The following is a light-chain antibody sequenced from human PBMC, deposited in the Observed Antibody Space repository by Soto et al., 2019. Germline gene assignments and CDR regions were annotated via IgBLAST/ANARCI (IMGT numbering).Light chain of an antibody. Sequence: EIVLTQSPATLSLSPGERATLSCRASQSVSSYLAWYQQKPGQAPRLLIYDASNRATGIPARFSGSGSGTDFTLTISSLEPEDFAVYYGQQRSNWPRTVGQGTKVEIK. CDR3: QQRSNWPRT. V-gene: IGKV3-11*01. CDR1: QSVSSY. J-gene: IGKJ1*01. CDR2: DAS.